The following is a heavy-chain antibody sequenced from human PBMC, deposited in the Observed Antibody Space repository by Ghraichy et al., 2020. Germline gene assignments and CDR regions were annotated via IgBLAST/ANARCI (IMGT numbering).Heavy chain of an antibody. J-gene: IGHJ6*02. Sequence: SETLSLTCTVSSGSMSSNNYCWGWIRQPPGKGLEWIGNICYTDNTYYNPSLKSRVTISVDTSNNQFSLKLSSVSAADTAVYYCARSPTMTTVTSSFVYGMDVWGQGTTVTVSS. CDR3: ARSPTMTTVTSSFVYGMDV. V-gene: IGHV4-39*01. CDR2: ICYTDNT. D-gene: IGHD4-11*01. CDR1: SGSMSSNNYC.